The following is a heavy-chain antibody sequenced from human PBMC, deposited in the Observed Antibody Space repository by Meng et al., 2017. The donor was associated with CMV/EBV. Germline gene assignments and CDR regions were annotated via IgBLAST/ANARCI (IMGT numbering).Heavy chain of an antibody. CDR2: IYYSGST. Sequence: SETLSLTCTVSGGSISSSSYYWGWIRQPPGKGLEWIGSIYYSGSTYYNPSLQSRVTISVDTSKNQFSLKLSSVTAADTAVYYCASYWYQLLEDNYNWFDPWGQGTLVTVSS. V-gene: IGHV4-39*01. J-gene: IGHJ5*02. CDR1: GGSISSSSYY. CDR3: ASYWYQLLEDNYNWFDP. D-gene: IGHD2-2*01.